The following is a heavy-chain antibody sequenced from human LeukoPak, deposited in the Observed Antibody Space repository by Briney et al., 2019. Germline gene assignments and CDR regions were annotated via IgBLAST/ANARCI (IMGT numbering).Heavy chain of an antibody. V-gene: IGHV1-69*06. D-gene: IGHD3-10*01. CDR1: GGTFSSYA. Sequence: ASVKVSRKASGGTFSSYAISWVRQAPGQGLEWMGGTIPIFGTANYAQKFQGRVTITADKSTSTAYMELSSLRSEDTAVYYCARDGDGSGNYYFSAFDYWGQGTLVTVSS. CDR2: TIPIFGTA. CDR3: ARDGDGSGNYYFSAFDY. J-gene: IGHJ4*02.